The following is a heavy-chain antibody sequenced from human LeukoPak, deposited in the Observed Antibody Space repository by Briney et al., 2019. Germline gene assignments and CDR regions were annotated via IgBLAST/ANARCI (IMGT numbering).Heavy chain of an antibody. D-gene: IGHD3-22*01. CDR2: ISYDGSNK. J-gene: IGHJ4*02. CDR1: GFTFSSYG. V-gene: IGHV3-30*18. Sequence: GGSLRLSCAASGFTFSSYGLHWVRQAPGKGLEWVAVISYDGSNKYYADSVKGRFTISRDNSKNTLYLQMNSLRAEDTAVYYCAKDPYYYDSSGYYYDYWGQGTLVTVSS. CDR3: AKDPYYYDSSGYYYDY.